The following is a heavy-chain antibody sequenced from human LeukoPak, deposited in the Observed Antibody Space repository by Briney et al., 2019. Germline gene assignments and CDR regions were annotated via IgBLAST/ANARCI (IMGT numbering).Heavy chain of an antibody. J-gene: IGHJ4*02. D-gene: IGHD5-18*01. CDR2: INPNSGGT. Sequence: ASVKVSCKASRYTFTGYYMHWVRQAPGQGLEWMGWINPNSGGTDYAQKFQGRVTMTRDTSISTAYMELSRLRSDDTAVYYCARGTGEGYTYGRYYFDYWGQGTLVTVSS. CDR3: ARGTGEGYTYGRYYFDY. CDR1: RYTFTGYY. V-gene: IGHV1-2*02.